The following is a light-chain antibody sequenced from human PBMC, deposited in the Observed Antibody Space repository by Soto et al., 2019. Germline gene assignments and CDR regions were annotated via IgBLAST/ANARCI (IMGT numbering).Light chain of an antibody. Sequence: QSVLTQPPSASGTPGQRVTISCSGSSSNIGNYYVYWYQQLPGKAPKLLIYRNDRRPSGVPDRFSGSKSGTSASLGISGLRSEDEADYCCAAWDDSLSRSVFGGGTKLTVL. J-gene: IGLJ2*01. CDR1: SSNIGNYY. CDR3: AAWDDSLSRSV. CDR2: RND. V-gene: IGLV1-47*01.